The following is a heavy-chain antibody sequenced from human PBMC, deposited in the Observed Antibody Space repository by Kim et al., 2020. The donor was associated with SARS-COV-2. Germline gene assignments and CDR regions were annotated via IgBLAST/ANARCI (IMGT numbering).Heavy chain of an antibody. CDR3: ARERVEADYYYYYMDV. Sequence: PSLKSRVTISADTSKNQISLKLTSVTAADTAVYYCARERVEADYYYYYMDVWGKGTTVTVSS. V-gene: IGHV4-39*02. J-gene: IGHJ6*03. D-gene: IGHD3-3*01.